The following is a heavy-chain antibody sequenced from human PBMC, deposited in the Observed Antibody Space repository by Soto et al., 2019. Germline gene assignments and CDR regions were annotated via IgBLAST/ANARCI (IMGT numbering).Heavy chain of an antibody. CDR3: AIAGCSSTSCPRKPPYYYYYGMDV. CDR2: ISSSSSYI. CDR1: GFTFSSYS. V-gene: IGHV3-21*01. D-gene: IGHD2-2*01. J-gene: IGHJ6*02. Sequence: PGGSLRLSCAASGFTFSSYSMDWVRQAPGKGLEWVSSISSSSSYIYYADSVKGRFTISRDNAKNSLYLQMSSLRAEDTAVYYCAIAGCSSTSCPRKPPYYYYYGMDVWGQGTTVTVSS.